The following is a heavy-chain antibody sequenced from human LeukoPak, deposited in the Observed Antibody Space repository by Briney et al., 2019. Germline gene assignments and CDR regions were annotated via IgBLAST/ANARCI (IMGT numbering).Heavy chain of an antibody. D-gene: IGHD6-19*01. CDR1: GGSISSSSYY. J-gene: IGHJ5*02. CDR3: ARLSSGWYPVSLDP. CDR2: IYYSGST. Sequence: PSETLSLTCTVSGGSISSSSYYWGWIRQPPGKGLEWIGSIYYSGSTYYNPSLKSRVTISVDTSKNQFSLKLSSVTAADTAVYYCARLSSGWYPVSLDPWGQGTLVTVSS. V-gene: IGHV4-39*01.